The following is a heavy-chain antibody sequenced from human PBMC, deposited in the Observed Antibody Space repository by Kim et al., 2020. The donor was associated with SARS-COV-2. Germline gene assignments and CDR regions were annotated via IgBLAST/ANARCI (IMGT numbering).Heavy chain of an antibody. CDR3: ARAYYDILTGYYPFDY. Sequence: GGSLRLSCAASGFTVSSNYMSWVRQAPGKGLEWVSVIYSGGSTYYADSVKGRFTISRDNSKNTLYLQMNSLRAEDTAVYYCARAYYDILTGYYPFDYWGQGTLVTVSS. V-gene: IGHV3-66*02. CDR1: GFTVSSNY. J-gene: IGHJ4*02. D-gene: IGHD3-9*01. CDR2: IYSGGST.